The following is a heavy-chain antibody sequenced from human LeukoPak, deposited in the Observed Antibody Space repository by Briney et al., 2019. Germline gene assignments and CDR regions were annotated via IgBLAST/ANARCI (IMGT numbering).Heavy chain of an antibody. CDR1: GYTFTGYY. V-gene: IGHV1-2*02. CDR2: INPNSGGT. D-gene: IGHD6-6*01. Sequence: ASVKVSCKASGYTFTGYYMHWVRQAPGQGLEWMGWINPNSGGTNYAQKLQGRVTMTTDTSTSTAYMELRSLRSDDTAVYYCARDSSIAARRIFDYWGQGTLVTVSS. J-gene: IGHJ4*02. CDR3: ARDSSIAARRIFDY.